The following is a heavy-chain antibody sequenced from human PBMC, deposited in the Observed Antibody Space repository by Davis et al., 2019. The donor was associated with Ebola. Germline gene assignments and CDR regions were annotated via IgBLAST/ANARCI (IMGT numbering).Heavy chain of an antibody. Sequence: MPSETLSLTCSVSGGYISVSSSYYWGWIRQPPGKGLEWIGNNYYSGNTYYKPSLKSRVTIFVDRSKNQFSLKLSSVTAADTAVYYCARGHTYGSMVYGMDVWGQGTTVTVSS. D-gene: IGHD5-18*01. V-gene: IGHV4-39*01. CDR3: ARGHTYGSMVYGMDV. CDR1: GGYISVSSSYY. CDR2: NYYSGNT. J-gene: IGHJ6*02.